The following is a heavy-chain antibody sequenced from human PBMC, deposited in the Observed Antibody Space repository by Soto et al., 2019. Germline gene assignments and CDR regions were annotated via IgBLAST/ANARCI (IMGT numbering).Heavy chain of an antibody. Sequence: SETLSLTCTVSGGYINSYYWSWIRQSPGKGLEWIGNIYHSGSTTYNPSLKSRVTISVDTSKNQFSLKLNFVTAADTAVYYCARDHDGNDVLDYWGQATLVTVSS. J-gene: IGHJ4*02. V-gene: IGHV4-59*01. CDR3: ARDHDGNDVLDY. CDR2: IYHSGST. CDR1: GGYINSYY. D-gene: IGHD1-1*01.